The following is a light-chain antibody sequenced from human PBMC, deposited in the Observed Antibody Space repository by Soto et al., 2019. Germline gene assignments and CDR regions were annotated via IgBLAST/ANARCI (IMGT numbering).Light chain of an antibody. V-gene: IGLV2-8*01. CDR2: DVS. CDR1: SSDVGGYNY. Sequence: QAVLTQPPSASGSPGQSVTISCTGTSSDVGGYNYVSWYQQHPGKARKLMIYDVSKRPSGVPDRFSGSKSGNTASLTLSGPRVEEEADYYCCSSPGPFCVLGTGT. CDR3: CSSPGPFCV. J-gene: IGLJ1*01.